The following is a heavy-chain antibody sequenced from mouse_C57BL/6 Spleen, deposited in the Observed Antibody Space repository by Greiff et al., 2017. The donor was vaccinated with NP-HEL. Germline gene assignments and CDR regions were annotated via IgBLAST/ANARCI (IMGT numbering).Heavy chain of an antibody. CDR1: GYSFTDYN. V-gene: IGHV1-39*01. D-gene: IGHD1-1*01. Sequence: VQLQQSGPELVKPGASVKISCKASGYSFTDYNMNWVKQSNGKSLEWIGVINPNYGTTSYNQKVKVKAPLTVDPSSSTAYMQLNSLTSEDSAVYYCARGGYYVSSYYAMDYWGQGTSVTVSS. CDR3: ARGGYYVSSYYAMDY. CDR2: INPNYGTT. J-gene: IGHJ4*01.